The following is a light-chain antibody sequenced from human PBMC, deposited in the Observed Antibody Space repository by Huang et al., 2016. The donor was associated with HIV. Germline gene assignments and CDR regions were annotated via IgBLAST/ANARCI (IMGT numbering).Light chain of an antibody. CDR1: QSVLISSNNKTH. CDR2: WAS. Sequence: DIVMTHSPASLAVSLGERATINCKSSQSVLISSNNKTHLAWYQQKPGQPPKLIIYWASTRESLVPDRVSGSGSETDFTLTINSLQAEDVAVYHCQKYSDSPTFGRGTKVETK. J-gene: IGKJ4*01. V-gene: IGKV4-1*01. CDR3: QKYSDSPT.